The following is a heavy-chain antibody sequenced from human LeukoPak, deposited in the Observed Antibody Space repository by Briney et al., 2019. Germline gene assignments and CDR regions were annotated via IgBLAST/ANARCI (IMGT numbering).Heavy chain of an antibody. CDR1: GFTFSSYG. V-gene: IGHV3-30*03. CDR3: VRGIAVFDY. CDR2: ISYDGSNK. D-gene: IGHD6-19*01. Sequence: GRSLRLSCAASGFTFSSYGMHWVRQAPGKGLEWVAVISYDGSNKYYADSVKGRFTISRDNSKNTLYLQMNSLRAEDTAVYYCVRGIAVFDYWGQGTLVTVSS. J-gene: IGHJ4*02.